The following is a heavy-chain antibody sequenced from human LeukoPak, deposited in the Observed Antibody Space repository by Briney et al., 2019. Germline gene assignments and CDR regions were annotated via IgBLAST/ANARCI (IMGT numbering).Heavy chain of an antibody. CDR3: ARDHVVVVPAAMASDY. CDR1: GYTFTSYG. Sequence: ASVKVSCKASGYTFTSYGISWVRQAPGQGLEWMGWISAYNGNTNYAQKLQGRVTMTTDTPTSTAYMELRSLRSDDTAVYYCARDHVVVVPAAMASDYWGQGTLVAVSS. CDR2: ISAYNGNT. D-gene: IGHD2-2*01. V-gene: IGHV1-18*01. J-gene: IGHJ4*02.